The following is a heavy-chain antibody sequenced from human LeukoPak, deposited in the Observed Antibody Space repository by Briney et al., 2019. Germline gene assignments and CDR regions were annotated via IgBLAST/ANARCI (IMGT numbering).Heavy chain of an antibody. CDR2: INPNTDGT. D-gene: IGHD2-8*02. Sequence: ASVKVSCKASGYTFTGYYMHWVRQAPGQGLEWMGWINPNTDGTSYAPKFHGRVTMTRDTSTSTAHMSLSRLRSDDTALYYCARVDCTGGTCSRFDPWGQGTLVTVSS. CDR1: GYTFTGYY. CDR3: ARVDCTGGTCSRFDP. J-gene: IGHJ5*02. V-gene: IGHV1-2*02.